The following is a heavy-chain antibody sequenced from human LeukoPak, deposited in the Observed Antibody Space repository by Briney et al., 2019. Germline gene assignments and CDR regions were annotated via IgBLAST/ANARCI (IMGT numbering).Heavy chain of an antibody. D-gene: IGHD3-22*01. J-gene: IGHJ4*02. Sequence: SETLSLTCAIYGGSFSGYYWSWIRQPPGKGLEWIGEINHSGSTNYNPSLKSRVTISVDTSKNQFSLKLSSVTAADTAVYYCASSSSSTPFDYWGQGTLVTVSS. CDR3: ASSSSSTPFDY. CDR1: GGSFSGYY. CDR2: INHSGST. V-gene: IGHV4-34*01.